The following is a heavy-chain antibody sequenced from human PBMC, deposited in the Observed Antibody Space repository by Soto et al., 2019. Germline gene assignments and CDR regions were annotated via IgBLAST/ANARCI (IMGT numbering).Heavy chain of an antibody. Sequence: EVQLLESGGGLVQPGGSLRLSCAASGFTFSSYAMSWVRQAPGKGLEWVSAISGSGGSTYYADSVKGRFTISRDNSKNTLYPQMNSLRAEDTAVYYCAKSSGYYGSGSYYPFDYWGQGTLVTVSS. CDR1: GFTFSSYA. V-gene: IGHV3-23*01. D-gene: IGHD3-10*01. CDR2: ISGSGGST. CDR3: AKSSGYYGSGSYYPFDY. J-gene: IGHJ4*02.